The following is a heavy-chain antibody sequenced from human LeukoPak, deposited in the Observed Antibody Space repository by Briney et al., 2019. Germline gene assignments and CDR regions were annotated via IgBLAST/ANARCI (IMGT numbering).Heavy chain of an antibody. CDR3: ARDEQWLGPHFDY. D-gene: IGHD6-19*01. J-gene: IGHJ4*02. V-gene: IGHV4-38-2*02. Sequence: PSETLSLTCTVSGYSISSGHYWGWIRHPPGKGLEWIGNIYHSGSTYYNPSLKSRVTISVDTSKNQFSLKLSSVTAADTAVYYCARDEQWLGPHFDYWGQGTLVTVSS. CDR1: GYSISSGHY. CDR2: IYHSGST.